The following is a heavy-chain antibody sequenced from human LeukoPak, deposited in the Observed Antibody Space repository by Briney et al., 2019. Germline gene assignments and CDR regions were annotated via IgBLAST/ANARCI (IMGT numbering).Heavy chain of an antibody. CDR2: INTNTGNP. D-gene: IGHD6-19*01. CDR3: ARAQTRHVRGIAVAGSFNY. V-gene: IGHV7-4-1*02. CDR1: GYTFTSYA. Sequence: GASVKVSCKASGYTFTSYAMNWVRQAPGQGLEWMGWINTNTGNPTYAQGFTGRFVFSLDTSVSTAYLQISSLKAEDTAVYYCARAQTRHVRGIAVAGSFNYWGQGTLVTVSS. J-gene: IGHJ4*02.